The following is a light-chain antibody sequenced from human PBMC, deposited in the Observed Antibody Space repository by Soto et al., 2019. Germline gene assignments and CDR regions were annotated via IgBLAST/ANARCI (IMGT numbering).Light chain of an antibody. CDR2: GSS. V-gene: IGKV3-20*01. CDR3: QQYGSSPPLS. Sequence: EIVLTQSPGTLSLSPGERATLSCRVSQSVSSSFLAWYQQKPGHSPRLLIYGSSSRATGIPYRFSGSGSGTDFTLTISRLEPEDFAVYYWQQYGSSPPLSFGGGTKVDIK. J-gene: IGKJ4*01. CDR1: QSVSSSF.